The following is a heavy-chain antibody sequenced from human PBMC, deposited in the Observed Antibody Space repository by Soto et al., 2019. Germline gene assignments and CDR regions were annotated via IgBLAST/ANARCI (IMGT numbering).Heavy chain of an antibody. CDR2: VSGSGLGT. V-gene: IGHV3-23*01. Sequence: PXGSLRLSCAASGFTFSPYAMSWVRQAPGKGLEWVSSVSGSGLGTYYADSVKGRFTISRDNSKDTLYLQMNSLRAEDTAVYYCVFGGAAVSKDTWFDPWGQGTLVTVSS. J-gene: IGHJ5*02. D-gene: IGHD6-13*01. CDR3: VFGGAAVSKDTWFDP. CDR1: GFTFSPYA.